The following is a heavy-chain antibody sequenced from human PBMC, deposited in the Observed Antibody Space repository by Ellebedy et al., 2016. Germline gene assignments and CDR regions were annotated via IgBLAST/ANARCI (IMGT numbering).Heavy chain of an antibody. J-gene: IGHJ5*02. CDR2: ISSSSSYI. V-gene: IGHV3-21*01. D-gene: IGHD2-15*01. Sequence: GESLKISXAASGFTFSSYSMNWVRQAPGKGLEWVSSISSSSSYIYYADSVKGRFTISRDNAKNSLYLQMNSLRAEDTAVYYCVRGHVVPWGQGTLVTVSS. CDR3: VRGHVVP. CDR1: GFTFSSYS.